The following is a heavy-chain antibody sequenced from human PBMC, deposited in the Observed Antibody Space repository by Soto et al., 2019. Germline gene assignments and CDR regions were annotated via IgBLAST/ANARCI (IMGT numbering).Heavy chain of an antibody. J-gene: IGHJ4*02. V-gene: IGHV3-73*01. CDR3: TRHWADHWALDY. Sequence: GGSLRLSCAASGFTFSGSAMHWVRQASGKGLEWVGRIRSKANSYATAYAASVKGRFTIFRDDSKNTAYLQMNSLKTEDRAVYYCTRHWADHWALDYWGQGTLVTVSS. D-gene: IGHD3-16*01. CDR1: GFTFSGSA. CDR2: IRSKANSYAT.